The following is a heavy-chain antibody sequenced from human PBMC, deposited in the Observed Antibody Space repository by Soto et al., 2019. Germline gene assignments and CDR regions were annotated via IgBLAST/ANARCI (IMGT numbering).Heavy chain of an antibody. V-gene: IGHV1-69*01. Sequence: QVQLVQSGAEVKKPGSSVKVSCKASGGTFSSYAISWVRQAPGHGLEWMGGIIPIFGTANYAQKFQGRVTSTADESTGTAYMELGSLRSEDTAVYYCASPRHSIGDYGDLGYWGQGTLVTVSS. CDR2: IIPIFGTA. D-gene: IGHD4-17*01. J-gene: IGHJ4*02. CDR1: GGTFSSYA. CDR3: ASPRHSIGDYGDLGY.